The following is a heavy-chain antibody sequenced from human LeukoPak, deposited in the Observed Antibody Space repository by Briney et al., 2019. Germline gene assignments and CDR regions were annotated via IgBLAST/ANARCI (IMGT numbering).Heavy chain of an antibody. V-gene: IGHV3-21*04. CDR1: GFAFESFT. D-gene: IGHD5-12*01. J-gene: IGHJ4*02. Sequence: GRSLRLSCAVAGFAFESFTMTWVRQAPRKRLEWVSLISATSSDINYAESVRGRFTISRDNAKNSLFLQMDSLRVEDTAIYYCAKGLFSAYDKYLDSWGQGTLVTVSS. CDR2: ISATSSDI. CDR3: AKGLFSAYDKYLDS.